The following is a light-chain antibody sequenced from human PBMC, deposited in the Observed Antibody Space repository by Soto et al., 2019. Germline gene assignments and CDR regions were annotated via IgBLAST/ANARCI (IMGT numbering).Light chain of an antibody. V-gene: IGKV3-20*01. J-gene: IGKJ1*01. Sequence: EIVLTQSPGTLSLSPGERATLSCRASQSVSSSYLAWYQQKPGQAPRLLIYGASSKATGIPDRFSGSGSGTDSTLTISRLEPEDFAVYYCQQYGSSFGQGTRWIS. CDR1: QSVSSSY. CDR2: GAS. CDR3: QQYGSS.